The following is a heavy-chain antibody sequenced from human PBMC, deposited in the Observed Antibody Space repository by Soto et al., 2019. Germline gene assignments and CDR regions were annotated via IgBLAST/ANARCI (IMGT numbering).Heavy chain of an antibody. D-gene: IGHD3-3*01. Sequence: SVKVSCKASGFTFTSSAVQWVRQARGQRLEWIGWIDPGSGKTIYAQKFQDRVTMTEDTSTNTAYMELSSLRSEDTAVYYCATVLSHYDFWSGFPPGYYFDYWGQGTLVTVSS. V-gene: IGHV1-58*01. CDR1: GFTFTSSA. CDR3: ATVLSHYDFWSGFPPGYYFDY. CDR2: IDPGSGKT. J-gene: IGHJ4*02.